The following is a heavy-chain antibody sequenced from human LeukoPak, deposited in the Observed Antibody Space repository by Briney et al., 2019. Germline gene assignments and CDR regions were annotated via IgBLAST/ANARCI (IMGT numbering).Heavy chain of an antibody. D-gene: IGHD3-22*01. V-gene: IGHV1-18*01. CDR3: ARDSAGYYDSSGYYPNDY. CDR1: GYTFTSYG. Sequence: GASVKVSCKASGYTFTSYGISWVRQAPGQGLEWMGWISAYNGNTNYAQKLQGRVTMTTDTSTSTAYMELRSLRSDDPAVYYCARDSAGYYDSSGYYPNDYWGQGTLVTVSS. J-gene: IGHJ4*02. CDR2: ISAYNGNT.